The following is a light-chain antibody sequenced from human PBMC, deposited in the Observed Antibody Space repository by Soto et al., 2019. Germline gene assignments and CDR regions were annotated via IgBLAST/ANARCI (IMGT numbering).Light chain of an antibody. CDR1: QNIERW. J-gene: IGKJ1*01. Sequence: DIQMTQSPSTLSASVGDRVTITCRASQNIERWLAWYQQKPGKAPKLLLYDVSSLESGVPSRFSGSGSGTEFILTINGLQPDDFATYFCQQFKSGPWTFGQGTKVEVK. CDR2: DVS. V-gene: IGKV1-5*01. CDR3: QQFKSGPWT.